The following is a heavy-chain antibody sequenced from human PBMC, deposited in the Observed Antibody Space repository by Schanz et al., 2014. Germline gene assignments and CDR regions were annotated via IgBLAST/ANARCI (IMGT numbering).Heavy chain of an antibody. J-gene: IGHJ6*02. CDR1: GFIFSDHY. Sequence: EVQLVESGGGLLQPGGSLRLSCAASGFIFSDHYMEWVRRAPGKGLGWVSRTSNDGSFTTFADSVKGRFTISRDNAKNTLYLQMNSLRAEDTAVYYCRLWFGELYYGMDVWGQGTTVTVSS. D-gene: IGHD3-10*01. V-gene: IGHV3-74*02. CDR2: TSNDGSFT. CDR3: RLWFGELYYGMDV.